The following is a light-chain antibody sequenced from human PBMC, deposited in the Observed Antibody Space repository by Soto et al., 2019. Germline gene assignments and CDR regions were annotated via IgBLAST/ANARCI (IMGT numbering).Light chain of an antibody. J-gene: IGLJ1*01. CDR1: SSDVGGYNF. Sequence: QSVLTQPASVSGSPGQSITISCTGTSSDVGGYNFVSWYQHHPGKAPKVMIYDVSNRPSGVSNRFSGSKSGNTASLTISGFQSEDEADYYCDSYTSNGLYVFGTGTKVTVL. V-gene: IGLV2-14*03. CDR3: DSYTSNGLYV. CDR2: DVS.